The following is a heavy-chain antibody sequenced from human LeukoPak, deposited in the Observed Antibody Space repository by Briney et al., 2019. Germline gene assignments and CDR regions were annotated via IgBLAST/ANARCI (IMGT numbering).Heavy chain of an antibody. J-gene: IGHJ4*02. CDR2: IRYDGYNK. Sequence: GGSLRLSCAASGFTFSSYGMSWVRQAPGKGLEWMASIRYDGYNKYYADSVKGRFTISRDNSKNTLYLQMNSLRTEDTAVYYCAKGGPIAVFDYWGQGTLVTVSS. V-gene: IGHV3-30*02. D-gene: IGHD3-16*01. CDR3: AKGGPIAVFDY. CDR1: GFTFSSYG.